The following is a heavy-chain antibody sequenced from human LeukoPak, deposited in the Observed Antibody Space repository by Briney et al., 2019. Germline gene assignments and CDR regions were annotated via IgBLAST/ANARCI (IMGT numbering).Heavy chain of an antibody. J-gene: IGHJ4*02. Sequence: GGSLRLSCAASGFTVSSNYMSWVRQAPGKGLEWVSVIYSGGSTYYADSVKGRFTISRDNSKNTLYLQMNSLRAEDTAVYHCARDADYGGTLDYWGQGTLVTVSS. CDR2: IYSGGST. V-gene: IGHV3-66*01. CDR3: ARDADYGGTLDY. D-gene: IGHD4-23*01. CDR1: GFTVSSNY.